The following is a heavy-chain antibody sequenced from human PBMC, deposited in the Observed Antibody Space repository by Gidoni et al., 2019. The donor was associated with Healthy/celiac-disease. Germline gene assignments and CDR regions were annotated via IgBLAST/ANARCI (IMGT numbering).Heavy chain of an antibody. CDR2: IIPILGIA. V-gene: IGHV1-69*04. D-gene: IGHD5-12*01. J-gene: IGHJ5*02. Sequence: QFQLVQSGAGVKKPGSSVKVSCKASEGTFSSYAISWVRQAPGQGLEWMGRIIPILGIANYAQKFQGRVTITADKSTSTAYMELSSLRSEDTAVYYCARDQGATMVGWFDPWGQGTLVTVSS. CDR1: EGTFSSYA. CDR3: ARDQGATMVGWFDP.